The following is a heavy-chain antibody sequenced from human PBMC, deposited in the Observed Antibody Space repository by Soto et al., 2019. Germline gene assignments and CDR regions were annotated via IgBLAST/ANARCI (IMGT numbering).Heavy chain of an antibody. CDR1: GYTFTGYY. D-gene: IGHD3-22*01. V-gene: IGHV1-2*02. CDR3: ARDKYDSSGRDY. J-gene: IGHJ4*02. Sequence: ASVKVSCKASGYTFTGYYMHWVRQAPGQGLEWMGWINPNSGGTNYAQKFQGRVTMTRDTSISTAYMELSRLRSDDTAVYYCARDKYDSSGRDYWGQGTLVTVSS. CDR2: INPNSGGT.